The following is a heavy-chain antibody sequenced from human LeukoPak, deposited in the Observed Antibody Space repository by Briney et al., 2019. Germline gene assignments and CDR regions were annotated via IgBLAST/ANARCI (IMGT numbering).Heavy chain of an antibody. V-gene: IGHV4-59*01. CDR2: IYDSGNT. CDR1: GGSISAYY. D-gene: IGHD2-2*01. Sequence: TPSETLSLTCTVSGGSISAYYWSWIRQPPGKGLEWIGYIYDSGNTNYNPSLKSRVTMSLDTSKNQFSLRLSSVTAADAAVYYCAREVVPAAGPYYYYYMDVWGKGTTVTVSS. CDR3: AREVVPAAGPYYYYYMDV. J-gene: IGHJ6*03.